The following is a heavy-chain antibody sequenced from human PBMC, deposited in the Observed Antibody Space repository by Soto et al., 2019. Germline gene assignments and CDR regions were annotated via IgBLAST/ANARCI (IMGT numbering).Heavy chain of an antibody. CDR3: ATKLRGAAAGGYYVDV. Sequence: SETLSLTCTVSGGSISSSSYYWGWIRQPPGKGLEWIGSIYYSGSTYYNPSLKSRVTISVDTSKNQFSLKLSSVTAADTAVYYCATKLRGAAAGGYYVDVWGKGTTVTVS. D-gene: IGHD6-13*01. J-gene: IGHJ6*03. CDR2: IYYSGST. CDR1: GGSISSSSYY. V-gene: IGHV4-39*01.